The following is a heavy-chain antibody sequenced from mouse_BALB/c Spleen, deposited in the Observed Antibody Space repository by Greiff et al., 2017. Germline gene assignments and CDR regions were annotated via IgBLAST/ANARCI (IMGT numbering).Heavy chain of an antibody. Sequence: EVQLVESGGGLVQPGGSRKLSCAASGFTFSSFGMHWVRQAPEKGLEWVAYISSGSSTIYYADTVKGRFTISRDNPKNTLFLQMTSLRSEDTAMYYCARSANYYGSSYYFDYWGQGTTLTVSS. CDR3: ARSANYYGSSYYFDY. V-gene: IGHV5-17*02. D-gene: IGHD1-1*01. J-gene: IGHJ2*01. CDR1: GFTFSSFG. CDR2: ISSGSSTI.